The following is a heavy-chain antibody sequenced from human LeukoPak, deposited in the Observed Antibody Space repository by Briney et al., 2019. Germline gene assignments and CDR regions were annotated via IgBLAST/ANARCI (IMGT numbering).Heavy chain of an antibody. Sequence: GGSLRLSCVASGFTFSSYAMQWVRQAPGKGLEWVVFISYDGSNKHYADSAKGRFTISRDNSKNTLYLQMNSLRVEDTAVYYCARDRVLEWSGWFDPWGQGTLVTVSS. CDR3: ARDRVLEWSGWFDP. D-gene: IGHD3-3*01. J-gene: IGHJ5*02. CDR1: GFTFSSYA. CDR2: ISYDGSNK. V-gene: IGHV3-30-3*01.